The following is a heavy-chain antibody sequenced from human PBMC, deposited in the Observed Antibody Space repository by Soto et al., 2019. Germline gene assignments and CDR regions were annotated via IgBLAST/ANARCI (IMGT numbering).Heavy chain of an antibody. D-gene: IGHD5-18*01. V-gene: IGHV4-31*03. Sequence: PSETLSLTCTVSGGSISSGGYYWSWIRQHPGKGLEWIGYIYYSGSTYYNPSLKSRVTISVDTSKNQFSLKLSSVTAADTAVYYCARLVLDSYGNNWFDPWGQGTLVTVSS. CDR2: IYYSGST. CDR3: ARLVLDSYGNNWFDP. J-gene: IGHJ5*02. CDR1: GGSISSGGYY.